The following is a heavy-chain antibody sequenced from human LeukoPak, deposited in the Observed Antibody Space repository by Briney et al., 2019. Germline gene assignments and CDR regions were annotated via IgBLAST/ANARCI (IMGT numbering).Heavy chain of an antibody. D-gene: IGHD3-3*01. CDR2: INPNSGGT. V-gene: IGHV1-2*02. J-gene: IGHJ4*02. CDR1: GYTFTGYY. Sequence: GASVKVSCKASGYTFTGYYMHWVRQAPGQGLEWMGWINPNSGGTNYAQKFQGRVTMTRDTSISTAYMELSRLRSDDTAVYYCARGATIFGVVTIGDYWGQGTLVTISS. CDR3: ARGATIFGVVTIGDY.